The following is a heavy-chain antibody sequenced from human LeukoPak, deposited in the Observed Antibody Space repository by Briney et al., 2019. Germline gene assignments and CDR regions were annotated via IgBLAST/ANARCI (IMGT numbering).Heavy chain of an antibody. CDR3: ARDWDPITGTTRWFDP. V-gene: IGHV1-2*02. D-gene: IGHD1-7*01. CDR2: INTASGVA. CDR1: GYTFIGYY. J-gene: IGHJ5*02. Sequence: ASVKVSCKACGYTFIGYYVHWVRQAPGQGLEWMAWINTASGVANYAQKFQGRVTLTRDKSITTVYMELSSLRSDDTALYYCARDWDPITGTTRWFDPWGQGNLVPVSS.